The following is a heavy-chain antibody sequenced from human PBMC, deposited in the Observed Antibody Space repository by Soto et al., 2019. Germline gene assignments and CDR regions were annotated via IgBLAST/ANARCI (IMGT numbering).Heavy chain of an antibody. CDR1: GGSISSYY. J-gene: IGHJ3*02. CDR2: IYSSGST. D-gene: IGHD6-6*01. Sequence: SETLSLTCTVSGGSISSYYWSWIRQPPGKGLEWIGYIYSSGSTNYNPSLKSRVTISVDTSKNQFSLKLSSVTAADTAVYYCARDLGGEYSISPGAFDIWGQGTMVTVSS. CDR3: ARDLGGEYSISPGAFDI. V-gene: IGHV4-59*01.